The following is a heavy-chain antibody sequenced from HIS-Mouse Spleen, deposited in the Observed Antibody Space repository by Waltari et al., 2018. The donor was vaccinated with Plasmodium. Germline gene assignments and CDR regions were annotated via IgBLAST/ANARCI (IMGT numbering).Heavy chain of an antibody. D-gene: IGHD1-20*01. CDR1: GFTFISYW. Sequence: EVQLVESGGGLVQPGGSLRLSCAASGFTFISYWMRWVRQAPGKGLEWVANIKQDGSEKYYVDSVKGRFTISRDNAKNSLYLQMNSLRAEDTAVYYCARDSRITGTTGPPSYWGQGTLVTVSS. V-gene: IGHV3-7*01. CDR3: ARDSRITGTTGPPSY. CDR2: IKQDGSEK. J-gene: IGHJ4*02.